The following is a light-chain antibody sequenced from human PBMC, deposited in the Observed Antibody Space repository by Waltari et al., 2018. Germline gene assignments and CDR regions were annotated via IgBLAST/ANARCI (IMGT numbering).Light chain of an antibody. CDR1: DLGRKR. V-gene: IGLV3-21*03. CDR2: DDS. J-gene: IGLJ2*01. Sequence: SYVLIQPPSVSLAPGKTARITCGGKDLGRKRVNWYQQKPGQDPLLVVSDDSDRPSGIPERFSGSNSGNTATLTVYRVEAGDEADYYCQVWDSSTSEVVFGGGTKLTVL. CDR3: QVWDSSTSEVV.